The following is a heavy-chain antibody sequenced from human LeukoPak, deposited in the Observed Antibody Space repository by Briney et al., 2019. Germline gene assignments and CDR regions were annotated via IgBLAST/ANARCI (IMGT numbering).Heavy chain of an antibody. V-gene: IGHV3-23*01. CDR2: ISGSGANT. CDR3: AKSIEELIRGTYYYYSYMDV. J-gene: IGHJ6*03. CDR1: GLTFSSDA. Sequence: GGSLRLSCAASGLTFSSDAMTWVRQAPGKGLEWVAVISGSGANTYYADSVKGRFTISRDNSNNTLYLQMRSLGTEDAAVYYCAKSIEELIRGTYYYYSYMDVWGKGTTVIVSS. D-gene: IGHD1-7*01.